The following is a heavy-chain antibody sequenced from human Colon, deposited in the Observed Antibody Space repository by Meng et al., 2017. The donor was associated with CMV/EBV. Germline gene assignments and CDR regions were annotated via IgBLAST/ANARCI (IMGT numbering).Heavy chain of an antibody. V-gene: IGHV1-46*01. J-gene: IGHJ3*02. Sequence: ASVKVSCKTSGYTFITHFLHWVRHAPGEGLEWLGIIKPFDGSTTSALKFQGRLTMTRDTSTRTAFLELTDLTSDDTAVYYCARPDDYYDTSGYYYNHAFDIWGQGTMVTVSS. CDR3: ARPDDYYDTSGYYYNHAFDI. CDR2: IKPFDGST. D-gene: IGHD3-22*01. CDR1: GYTFITHF.